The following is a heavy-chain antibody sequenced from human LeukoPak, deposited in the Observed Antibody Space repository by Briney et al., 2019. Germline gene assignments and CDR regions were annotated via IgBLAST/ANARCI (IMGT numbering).Heavy chain of an antibody. CDR1: GFTFSSYA. CDR3: ARGRHDYGDAFDY. J-gene: IGHJ4*02. Sequence: PGGSLSLSCAASGFTFSSYAMSWVRQAPGKGLEWVSAISGSGGTIYYADSVKGRFTISRDNAKNSLYLQMNSLRAEDTAVYYCARGRHDYGDAFDYWGQGTLVTVSS. D-gene: IGHD4-17*01. CDR2: ISGSGGTI. V-gene: IGHV3-23*01.